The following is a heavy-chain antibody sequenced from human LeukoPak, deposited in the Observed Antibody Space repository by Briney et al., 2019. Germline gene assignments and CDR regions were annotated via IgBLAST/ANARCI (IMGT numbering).Heavy chain of an antibody. J-gene: IGHJ6*02. CDR1: GFTFSSYA. CDR2: IWFDGSNK. V-gene: IGHV3-33*06. CDR3: AKLPRAMVRGVIYGMDV. Sequence: PGGSLRLSCAASGFTFSSYAMHWVRQAPGKGLEWVAVIWFDGSNKYYADSVQGRFTISRDNSKNTLYLQMNSLRAEDTAVYYCAKLPRAMVRGVIYGMDVWGQGTTVTVSS. D-gene: IGHD3-10*01.